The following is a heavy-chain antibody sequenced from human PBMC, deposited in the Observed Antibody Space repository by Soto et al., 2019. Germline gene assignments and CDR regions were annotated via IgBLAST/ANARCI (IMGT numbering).Heavy chain of an antibody. J-gene: IGHJ4*02. V-gene: IGHV1-18*01. CDR1: GYTFTSYG. CDR3: ARGFPVVVAATIGFDY. Sequence: ASVKVSCKASGYTFTSYGISWVRQAPGQGLEWMGWISAYNGNTNYAQKLQGRVTMTTDTSTSTAYMELRSLRSDDTAVYYCARGFPVVVAATIGFDYWGKGTLLTVST. CDR2: ISAYNGNT. D-gene: IGHD2-15*01.